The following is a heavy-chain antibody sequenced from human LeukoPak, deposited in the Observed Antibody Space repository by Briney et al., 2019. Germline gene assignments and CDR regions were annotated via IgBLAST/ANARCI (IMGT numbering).Heavy chain of an antibody. J-gene: IGHJ6*02. CDR2: IIPIFGTA. CDR3: ASDPTTRQTSKGYYYYGMDV. CDR1: GGTFSSYA. Sequence: EASVKVSCKASGGTFSSYAISWVRQAPGQGLEWMGGIIPIFGTANYAQKFQGGVTITADESTSTAYMELSSLRSEDTAVYYCASDPTTRQTSKGYYYYGMDVWGQGTTVTVSS. V-gene: IGHV1-69*13. D-gene: IGHD1-1*01.